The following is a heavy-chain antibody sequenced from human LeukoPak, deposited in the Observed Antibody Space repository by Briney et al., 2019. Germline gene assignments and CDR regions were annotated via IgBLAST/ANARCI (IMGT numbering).Heavy chain of an antibody. Sequence: SQTLSLTCAISGDSVSSNSAAWNWIRQSPSRGLEWLGRTYYRSKWYNDYAVSVKSRITINLDTSKNQFSLQLNSVTPEDTAVYYCARGYGILTGYYVDYYYYGMDVWGKGTTVTVSS. CDR1: GDSVSSNSAA. CDR3: ARGYGILTGYYVDYYYYGMDV. J-gene: IGHJ6*04. CDR2: TYYRSKWYN. V-gene: IGHV6-1*01. D-gene: IGHD3-9*01.